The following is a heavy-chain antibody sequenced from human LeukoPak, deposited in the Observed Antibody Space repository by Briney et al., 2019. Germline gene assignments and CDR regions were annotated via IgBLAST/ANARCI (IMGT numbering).Heavy chain of an antibody. CDR1: GYTFTSYA. V-gene: IGHV1-3*01. CDR3: ARETRYNWNADAFDI. Sequence: ASVKVSCKASGYTFTSYAMHWVRQALGQRLEWMGRINAGNGNTKYSQKFQGRVTITRDTSASTAYMELSSLRSEDTAVYYCARETRYNWNADAFDIWGQGTMVTVSS. J-gene: IGHJ3*02. D-gene: IGHD1-1*01. CDR2: INAGNGNT.